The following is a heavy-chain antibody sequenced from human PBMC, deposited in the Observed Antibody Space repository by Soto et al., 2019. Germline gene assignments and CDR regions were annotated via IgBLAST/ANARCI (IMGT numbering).Heavy chain of an antibody. J-gene: IGHJ3*02. CDR2: TIPILGIA. Sequence: GASVKVSCKASGGTFSSYTISWVRQAPGQGLEWMGRTIPILGIANYAQKFQGRVTITADKSTSTAYMELSSLRSEDTAVYYCAMVRGLDAFDIWGQGTMVTVSS. CDR1: GGTFSSYT. CDR3: AMVRGLDAFDI. V-gene: IGHV1-69*02. D-gene: IGHD3-10*01.